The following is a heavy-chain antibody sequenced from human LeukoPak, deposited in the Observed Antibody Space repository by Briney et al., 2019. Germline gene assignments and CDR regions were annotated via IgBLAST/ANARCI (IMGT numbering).Heavy chain of an antibody. CDR1: GGSFSGYY. V-gene: IGHV4-34*01. CDR2: INHSGST. D-gene: IGHD2-21*02. CDR3: ARGQVTAKFALFDY. J-gene: IGHJ4*02. Sequence: PSETLSLTCAVYGGSFSGYYWSWIRQPPGKGLEWIGEINHSGSTNYNPSLKSQVTISVDTSKNQFSLKLSSVTAADTAVYYCARGQVTAKFALFDYWGQGTLVTVSS.